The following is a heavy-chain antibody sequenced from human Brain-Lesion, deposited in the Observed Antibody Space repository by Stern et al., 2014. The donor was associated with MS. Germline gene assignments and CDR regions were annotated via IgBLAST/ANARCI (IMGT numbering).Heavy chain of an antibody. Sequence: EDQLVESGGGLVQPGGSLRLSCAASGFTVSNYYMSWVRQAPGKGLEWASIIYTSGKTYYADSVRGRFVISRDKSKSTLYLQMDSLRPEDTAVYYCARDRVTTVTTYYFDSWGQGTRVTVSS. V-gene: IGHV3-66*02. D-gene: IGHD4-17*01. CDR3: ARDRVTTVTTYYFDS. J-gene: IGHJ4*02. CDR2: IYTSGKT. CDR1: GFTVSNYY.